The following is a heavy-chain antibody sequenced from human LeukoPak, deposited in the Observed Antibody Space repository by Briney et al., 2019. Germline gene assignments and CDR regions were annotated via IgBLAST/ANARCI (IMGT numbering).Heavy chain of an antibody. D-gene: IGHD1-26*01. CDR3: ARDLVGATTIDY. Sequence: SSETLSLTCTVSGGSISSSSYYWGWIRQPTGKGLEWIGSIYYSGSTYYNPSLKSRVTISVDTSKNQFSLKLSSVTAADTAVYYCARDLVGATTIDYWGQGTLVTVSS. V-gene: IGHV4-39*07. J-gene: IGHJ4*02. CDR2: IYYSGST. CDR1: GGSISSSSYY.